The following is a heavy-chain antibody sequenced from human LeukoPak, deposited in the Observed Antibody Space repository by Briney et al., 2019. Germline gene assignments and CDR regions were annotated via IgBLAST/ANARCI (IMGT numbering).Heavy chain of an antibody. CDR2: ISGSGGST. D-gene: IGHD3-16*01. Sequence: QAGGSLRLSCAASGFTFSSYAMSWVRQAPVKGPEWVSAISGSGGSTYYADSVKGRFTISRDNSKNTLYLQMNSLRAEDTAVYYCAKDPRRGGVELDYFDYWGQGTLVTVSS. CDR1: GFTFSSYA. J-gene: IGHJ4*02. CDR3: AKDPRRGGVELDYFDY. V-gene: IGHV3-23*01.